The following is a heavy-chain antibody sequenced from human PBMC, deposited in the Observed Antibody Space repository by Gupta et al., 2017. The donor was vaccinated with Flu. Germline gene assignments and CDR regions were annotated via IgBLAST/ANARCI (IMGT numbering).Heavy chain of an antibody. D-gene: IGHD1-26*01. CDR3: ARDRGLYSGSYGDDAFDI. CDR2: IIPIFGTA. Sequence: QVQLVQSGAEVKKPGSSVKVSCKASGGTFSSYAISWVRQAPGQGLEWMGGIIPIFGTANYAQKFQGRVTITADKSTSTAYMELSSLRSEDTAVYYCARDRGLYSGSYGDDAFDIWGQGTMVTVSS. CDR1: GGTFSSYA. J-gene: IGHJ3*02. V-gene: IGHV1-69*06.